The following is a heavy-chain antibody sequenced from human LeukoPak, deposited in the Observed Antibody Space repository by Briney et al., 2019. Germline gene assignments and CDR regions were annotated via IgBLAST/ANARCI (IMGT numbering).Heavy chain of an antibody. CDR2: ISGSGGTI. CDR1: GFPFSDYY. CDR3: ARGIGGFGVVAPIDI. Sequence: GGSLRLSCAASGFPFSDYYMSWTRQAPGKGLEWVSDISGSGGTIYYADSVKGRFTISRDGAKNSLYLQMNSLRAEDTAVYYCARGIGGFGVVAPIDIWGQGTMVTVSS. J-gene: IGHJ3*02. V-gene: IGHV3-11*04. D-gene: IGHD3-3*01.